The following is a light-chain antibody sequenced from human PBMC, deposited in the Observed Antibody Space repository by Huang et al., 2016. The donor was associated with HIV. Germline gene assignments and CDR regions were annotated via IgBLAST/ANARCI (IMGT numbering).Light chain of an antibody. CDR3: QQRSKWPLT. V-gene: IGKV3-11*01. Sequence: EIVLTQSPATLSLSPGERATLSCRASQNIGTYLAWYQQTHGQSPRLLSYDACSGATYIPARFSVSGSGTEFVLTINSLEPEDFVVYYCQQRSKWPLTFGGRTKVEIK. J-gene: IGKJ4*01. CDR1: QNIGTY. CDR2: DAC.